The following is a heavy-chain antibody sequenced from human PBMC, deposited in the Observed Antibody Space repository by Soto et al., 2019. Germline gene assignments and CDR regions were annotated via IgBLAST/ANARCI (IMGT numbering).Heavy chain of an antibody. V-gene: IGHV3-48*02. CDR1: GFTFSSYS. D-gene: IGHD6-19*01. Sequence: GGSLRLSCAASGFTFSSYSMNWVRQAPGKGLEWVSYISSSSSTIYYADSVKGRFTISRGNAKNSLYLQMNSLRDEDTAVYYCARDWGVAGNYYYYGMDVWGQGTTVTVSS. CDR2: ISSSSSTI. CDR3: ARDWGVAGNYYYYGMDV. J-gene: IGHJ6*02.